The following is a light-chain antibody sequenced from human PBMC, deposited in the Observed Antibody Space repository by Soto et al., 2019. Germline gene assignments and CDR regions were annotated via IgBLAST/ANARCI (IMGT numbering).Light chain of an antibody. CDR1: SSDVGRYNY. V-gene: IGLV2-14*01. Sequence: QSALTQPASVSGSPGQSITISCTGTSSDVGRYNYVSWYQQHPGKAPKLMIYEVSNRPSGVSNRFSGSKSGNTASLTISGLQAEDEADYYCSSYTRNSTLVFGGGTKVTVL. J-gene: IGLJ2*01. CDR3: SSYTRNSTLV. CDR2: EVS.